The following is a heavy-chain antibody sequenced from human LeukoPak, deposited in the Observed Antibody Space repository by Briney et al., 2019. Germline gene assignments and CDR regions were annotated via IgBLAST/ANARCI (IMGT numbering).Heavy chain of an antibody. Sequence: SETLSLTCTVSGGSINSYYWSWIRQPPGKGLEWIGYIYYSGSTNYNPSLKSRVTISVDTSKNQFSLKLKSVTAADTAVYYCARGGDVAVYWGQGTLVTVSS. CDR1: GGSINSYY. J-gene: IGHJ4*02. D-gene: IGHD5-12*01. V-gene: IGHV4-59*01. CDR3: ARGGDVAVY. CDR2: IYYSGST.